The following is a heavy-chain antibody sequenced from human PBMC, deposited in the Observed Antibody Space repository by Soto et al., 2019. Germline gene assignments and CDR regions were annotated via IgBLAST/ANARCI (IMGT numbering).Heavy chain of an antibody. J-gene: IGHJ3*02. V-gene: IGHV3-23*01. CDR2: ISGRGENT. Sequence: EVQLLESGGGLVQPGGSLRLSCAASGFTFSVFAMSWVRQAPGKGLELVSTISGRGENTYYADSVTGRFTVSRDNSKNTLNLQMNSLRGEDTAVYYCAKDRGTGDYGVNAVDIWGQGTMVTVAS. CDR1: GFTFSVFA. CDR3: AKDRGTGDYGVNAVDI. D-gene: IGHD7-27*01.